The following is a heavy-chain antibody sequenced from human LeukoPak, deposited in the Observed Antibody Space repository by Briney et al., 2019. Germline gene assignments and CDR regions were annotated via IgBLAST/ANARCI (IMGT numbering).Heavy chain of an antibody. D-gene: IGHD5-12*01. CDR3: ARAQAGNYDWPLDL. V-gene: IGHV1-69*05. CDR2: IIPFLDTS. Sequence: SVKVSCKASGGTFSKYALSWVGQAPGQGLEWMGAIIPFLDTSNYPPKFQDRVTITTDESTSTAYMDLSSLRSDDTAVYYCARAQAGNYDWPLDLWGQGTLVTVSS. CDR1: GGTFSKYA. J-gene: IGHJ5*02.